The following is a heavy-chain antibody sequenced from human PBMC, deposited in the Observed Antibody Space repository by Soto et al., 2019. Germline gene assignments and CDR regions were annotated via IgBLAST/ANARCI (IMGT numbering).Heavy chain of an antibody. D-gene: IGHD5-12*01. CDR1: GGSFSGYY. Sequence: PSETLSLTCAVYGGSFSGYYWSWIRQPPGKGLGWIGGINHSGSTNYNPSLKSRVTISVDTSKNQFSLKLSSVTAADTAVDYGARGWLKFWLDDWGKGTLVTVAS. V-gene: IGHV4-34*01. CDR2: INHSGST. J-gene: IGHJ5*02. CDR3: ARGWLKFWLDD.